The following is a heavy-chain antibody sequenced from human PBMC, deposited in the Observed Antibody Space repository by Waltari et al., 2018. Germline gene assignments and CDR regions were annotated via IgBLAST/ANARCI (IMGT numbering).Heavy chain of an antibody. Sequence: EVQLVESGGGLVRPGGSLRLSGAASGFTFNTYWLPLVRQAPGKGLVWVARINSEGSLISYAASVKGRFTISRDNAKNTLYLQMNSLRAEDTAVYYCARGGGSLDYWGQGTQVTVSS. CDR1: GFTFNTYW. CDR3: ARGGGSLDY. CDR2: INSEGSLI. J-gene: IGHJ4*02. D-gene: IGHD3-10*01. V-gene: IGHV3-74*01.